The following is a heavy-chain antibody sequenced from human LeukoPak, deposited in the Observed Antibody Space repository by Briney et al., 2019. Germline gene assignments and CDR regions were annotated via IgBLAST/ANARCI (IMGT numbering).Heavy chain of an antibody. V-gene: IGHV5-51*01. D-gene: IGHD3-3*01. CDR2: IYPGDSDT. CDR1: GYSFTSYW. CDR3: ARRASYYDFWSGRDAFDI. Sequence: GESLKISCKGSGYSFTSYWIGWVRQMPGKGLEWMGIIYPGDSDTRYSPSFQGQVTISADKSISTAYLQWSSLKASDTAMYYCARRASYYDFWSGRDAFDIWGQGTLVTVSS. J-gene: IGHJ4*02.